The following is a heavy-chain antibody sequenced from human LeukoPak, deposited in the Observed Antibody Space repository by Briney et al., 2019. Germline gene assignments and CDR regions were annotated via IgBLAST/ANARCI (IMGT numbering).Heavy chain of an antibody. V-gene: IGHV4-59*01. Sequence: SETLSLTCTVSGGYISSYYWSWIRQPPGKGLEWIGYIYYSGSTKYNPSLKSRVTISVDTSKNQFSLKLSSVTAADTAVYYCASLGPQLAXXFDPWGQGXXVTVSS. CDR1: GGYISSYY. CDR3: ASLGPQLAXXFDP. D-gene: IGHD6-6*01. J-gene: IGHJ5*02. CDR2: IYYSGST.